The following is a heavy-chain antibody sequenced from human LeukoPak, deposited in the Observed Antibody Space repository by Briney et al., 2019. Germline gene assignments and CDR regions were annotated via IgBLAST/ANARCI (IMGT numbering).Heavy chain of an antibody. CDR2: VYNTGST. J-gene: IGHJ3*02. CDR1: GVSMSSENEY. Sequence: SETLSLTCSVSGVSMSSENEYWGWIRQTPGKGLEWIGSVYNTGSTDYNPSLKRRFSISIDTSKNQFSLKVTSVTAADTAVYYCARDRPNVDSTGYFSRHDAFDIWGQGTMVTVSS. D-gene: IGHD3-22*01. CDR3: ARDRPNVDSTGYFSRHDAFDI. V-gene: IGHV4-39*02.